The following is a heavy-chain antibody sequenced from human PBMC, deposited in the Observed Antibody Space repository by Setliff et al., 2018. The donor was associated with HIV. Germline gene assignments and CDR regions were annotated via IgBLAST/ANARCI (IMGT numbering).Heavy chain of an antibody. CDR1: GGSISSSSYS. CDR3: ARASIIGVAFDF. CDR2: LYYSGST. J-gene: IGHJ4*02. Sequence: SETLSLTCTVSGGSISSSSYSWGWIRQPPGKGLEWIGNLYYSGSTYYNPSRKSRVTTSVDPSKSQFSLKLTSVTAADTAGYYCARASIIGVAFDFWGQGTLVTVSS. D-gene: IGHD3-3*01. V-gene: IGHV4-39*07.